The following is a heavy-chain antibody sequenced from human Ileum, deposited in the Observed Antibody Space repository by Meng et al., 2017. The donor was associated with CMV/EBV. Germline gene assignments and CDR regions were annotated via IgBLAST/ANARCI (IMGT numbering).Heavy chain of an antibody. Sequence: GYAFSSYWMHWVRQAPGKGLVWVSRINSDGSSTSYADSVKGRFTISRDNAKNTLYLQMNSLRAEDTAVYYCARVGWSGYYPAEYFQHWGQGTLVTVSS. J-gene: IGHJ1*01. CDR2: INSDGSST. CDR3: ARVGWSGYYPAEYFQH. D-gene: IGHD3-3*01. V-gene: IGHV3-74*01. CDR1: GYAFSSYW.